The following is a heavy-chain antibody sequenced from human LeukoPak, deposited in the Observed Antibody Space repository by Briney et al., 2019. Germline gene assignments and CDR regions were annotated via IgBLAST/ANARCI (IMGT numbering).Heavy chain of an antibody. Sequence: GESLKISCKGFGYSFTNYWIGWVRQMPGEGLEWMGIIYPGDSDTRYSPSFQGQVTISADKSISTAYLQWSSPKASDTAMYYCARLAPRIVGAWVDFWGQGTLVTVSS. CDR1: GYSFTNYW. J-gene: IGHJ4*02. V-gene: IGHV5-51*01. CDR2: IYPGDSDT. D-gene: IGHD1-26*01. CDR3: ARLAPRIVGAWVDF.